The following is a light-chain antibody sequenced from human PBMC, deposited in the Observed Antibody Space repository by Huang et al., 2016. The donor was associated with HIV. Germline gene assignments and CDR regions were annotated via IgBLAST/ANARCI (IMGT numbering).Light chain of an antibody. V-gene: IGKV3-11*01. CDR1: QSVSSY. J-gene: IGKJ2*01. CDR2: DAS. Sequence: EIVLPQSPATLSLSPGERATLSCRASQSVSSYLAWYQQKPGPAPRLLIHDASNRATGIPARFSGSGSGTDFTLTISSLEPEDFAVYYCQQRSNWPRMYTFGQGTKLEIK. CDR3: QQRSNWPRMYT.